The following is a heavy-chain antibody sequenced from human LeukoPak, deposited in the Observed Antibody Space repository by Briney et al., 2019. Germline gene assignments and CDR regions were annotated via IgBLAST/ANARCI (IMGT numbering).Heavy chain of an antibody. D-gene: IGHD1-26*01. CDR3: ARVGVGATGFDY. CDR1: GYTFTDYY. CDR2: INPNSGGT. Sequence: GASVKVSCKASGYTFTDYYMYWVRQAPGQGLGWMGWINPNSGGTDYAQKFQGRVTMTRDTSISTAYMELSRLRSDDTAVYYCARVGVGATGFDYWGQGTLVTVSS. J-gene: IGHJ4*02. V-gene: IGHV1-2*02.